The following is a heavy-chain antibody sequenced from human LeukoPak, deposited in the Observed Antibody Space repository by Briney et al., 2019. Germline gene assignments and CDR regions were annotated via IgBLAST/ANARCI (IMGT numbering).Heavy chain of an antibody. CDR2: INHSGST. J-gene: IGHJ5*02. Sequence: SETLSLTCAVYGGSFSGYYWSWIRQPPGKGLEWIGEINHSGSTNYNPSLKSRVTISVDTSKNQFSLKLSSVTAADTAVYYCARGPKLGYNWFDPWGQEPWSPSPQ. V-gene: IGHV4-34*01. CDR1: GGSFSGYY. CDR3: ARGPKLGYNWFDP. D-gene: IGHD6-13*01.